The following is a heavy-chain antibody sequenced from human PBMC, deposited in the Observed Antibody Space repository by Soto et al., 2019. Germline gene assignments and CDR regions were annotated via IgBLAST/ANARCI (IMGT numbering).Heavy chain of an antibody. CDR2: IWYDGSNK. D-gene: IGHD3-3*01. Sequence: QVQLVESGGGVVQPGRSLRLSCAASGFTFSSYGMHWVRQAPGKGLEWVAVIWYDGSNKYYADSVKGRFTISRDNSKNTLYLQMNSLRAEDTAVYYCARSVYDFWSGYSKTDYYYYGMDVWGQGTTFTVSS. CDR1: GFTFSSYG. J-gene: IGHJ6*02. V-gene: IGHV3-33*01. CDR3: ARSVYDFWSGYSKTDYYYYGMDV.